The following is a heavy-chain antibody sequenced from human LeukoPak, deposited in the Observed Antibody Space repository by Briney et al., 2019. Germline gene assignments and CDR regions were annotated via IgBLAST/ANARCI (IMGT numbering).Heavy chain of an antibody. Sequence: PGGSLRLSCAASGFLFSSYSMNWVRQAPGKGLEWVSSISATTGYIFYADSVKGRFTISRDNTKNSLYLQMNSLRAEDTAVYYCTRVSCSGASCSDYWGQGTPVTVSS. CDR1: GFLFSSYS. V-gene: IGHV3-21*01. D-gene: IGHD2-15*01. CDR2: ISATTGYI. CDR3: TRVSCSGASCSDY. J-gene: IGHJ4*02.